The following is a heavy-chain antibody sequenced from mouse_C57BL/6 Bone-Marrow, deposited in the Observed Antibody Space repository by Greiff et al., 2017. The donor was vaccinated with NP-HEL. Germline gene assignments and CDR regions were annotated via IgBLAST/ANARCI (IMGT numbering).Heavy chain of an antibody. CDR2: IDPNSGGT. Sequence: QQSCKASGYTFTSYWMHWVKQRPGRGLEWIGRIDPNSGGTKYNEKFKSKATLTVDKLSSTAYMQLSSLTSEDSAVYYCARSKIYYGNPLDYWGQGTSVTVSS. J-gene: IGHJ4*01. V-gene: IGHV1-72*01. CDR1: GYTFTSYW. CDR3: ARSKIYYGNPLDY. D-gene: IGHD2-1*01.